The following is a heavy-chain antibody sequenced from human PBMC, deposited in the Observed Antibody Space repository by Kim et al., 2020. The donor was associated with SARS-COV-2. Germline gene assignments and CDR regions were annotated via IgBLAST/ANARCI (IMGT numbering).Heavy chain of an antibody. CDR2: INPNSGGT. Sequence: ASVKVSCKASGYTFTGYYMHWVRQAPGQGLEWMGWINPNSGGTNYAQKFQGRVTMTRDTSISTAYMELSRLRSDDTAVYYCARVQRGPRGGNSNWYFDLWGRGTLVTVSS. V-gene: IGHV1-2*02. CDR1: GYTFTGYY. CDR3: ARVQRGPRGGNSNWYFDL. D-gene: IGHD2-21*02. J-gene: IGHJ2*01.